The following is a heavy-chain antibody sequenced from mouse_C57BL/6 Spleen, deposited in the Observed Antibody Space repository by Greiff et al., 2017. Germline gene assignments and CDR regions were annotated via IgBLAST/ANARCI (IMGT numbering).Heavy chain of an antibody. V-gene: IGHV5-17*01. Sequence: EVKVEESGGGLVKPGGSLKLSCAASGFTFSDYGMHWVRQAPEKGLAWVAYISSGSSTIYYADTVKGRFTISRDNAKNTLFLQMTSLRSEDTAMYYCAKIYYGNYGYFDVWGTGTTVTVSS. CDR1: GFTFSDYG. J-gene: IGHJ1*03. CDR2: ISSGSSTI. CDR3: AKIYYGNYGYFDV. D-gene: IGHD2-1*01.